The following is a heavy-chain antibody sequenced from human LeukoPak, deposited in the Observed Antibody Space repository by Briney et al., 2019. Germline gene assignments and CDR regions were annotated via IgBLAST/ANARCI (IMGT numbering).Heavy chain of an antibody. D-gene: IGHD6-13*01. V-gene: IGHV3-30-3*01. CDR3: ARDGIASALSYFDY. Sequence: GGSLRLSCAASGFTFSSYAMHWVRQAPGKGLEWVAVISYDGSNKYYADSVKGRFTISRDDSKNTLYLQMNSLRAEDTAVYYCARDGIASALSYFDYWGQGTLVTVSS. J-gene: IGHJ4*02. CDR1: GFTFSSYA. CDR2: ISYDGSNK.